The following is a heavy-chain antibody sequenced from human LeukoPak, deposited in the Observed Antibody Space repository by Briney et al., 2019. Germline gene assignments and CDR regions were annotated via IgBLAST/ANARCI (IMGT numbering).Heavy chain of an antibody. CDR2: ISSSSSYI. CDR3: ARDLYYYDSSGYYYPGGSDY. Sequence: GRSLRLSCAASGFTFSSYSMNWVRQAPGKGLEWVSSISSSSSYIYYADSVKGRFTISRDNAKNSLYLQMNSLRAEDTAVYYCARDLYYYDSSGYYYPGGSDYWGQGTLVTVSS. D-gene: IGHD3-22*01. J-gene: IGHJ4*02. V-gene: IGHV3-21*01. CDR1: GFTFSSYS.